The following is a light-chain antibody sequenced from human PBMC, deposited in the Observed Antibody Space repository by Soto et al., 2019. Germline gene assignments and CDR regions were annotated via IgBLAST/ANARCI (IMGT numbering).Light chain of an antibody. CDR1: TSNIGADYD. Sequence: QYVLTQPPSVSGAPGQSVTISCTGSTSNIGADYDVHWYQQLPGTAPKLLIYGSSDRPSGVPDRFSGSKSGTSASLAITGLQAEDEADYYCQSYDSSLINYVFGTGTKVTVL. CDR2: GSS. J-gene: IGLJ1*01. CDR3: QSYDSSLINYV. V-gene: IGLV1-40*01.